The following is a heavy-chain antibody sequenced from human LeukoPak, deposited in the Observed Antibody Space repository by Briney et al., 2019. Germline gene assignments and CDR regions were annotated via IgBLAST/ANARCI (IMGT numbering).Heavy chain of an antibody. D-gene: IGHD7-27*01. J-gene: IGHJ4*02. CDR2: IYPRGST. CDR3: ARFSPRAMGNYLDF. Sequence: SETLSLTCAVSGGSISSGSYSWSWIRQPPGKGLEWIGYIYPRGSTYYNPSLKSRVILSPDKSANQFSLNLSSVTAADTAVYYCARFSPRAMGNYLDFWGQGTLVTVSS. V-gene: IGHV4-30-2*01. CDR1: GGSISSGSYS.